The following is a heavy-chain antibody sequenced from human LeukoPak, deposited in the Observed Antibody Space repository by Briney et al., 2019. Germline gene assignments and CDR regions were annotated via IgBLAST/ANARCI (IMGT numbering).Heavy chain of an antibody. J-gene: IGHJ6*03. CDR1: GYTFTSYD. Sequence: ASVKVSCKASGYTFTSYDINWVRQATGQGLEWMGWMNPNSGNTGYAQKFQGRVTITRNTSISTAYMELSSLRSEDTAVYYCARGSRSECLLPYYYYYMDVWGKGTTVTVSS. V-gene: IGHV1-8*03. D-gene: IGHD3-3*01. CDR2: MNPNSGNT. CDR3: ARGSRSECLLPYYYYYMDV.